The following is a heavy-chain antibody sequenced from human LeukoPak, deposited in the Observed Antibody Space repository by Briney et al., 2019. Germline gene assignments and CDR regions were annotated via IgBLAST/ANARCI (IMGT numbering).Heavy chain of an antibody. D-gene: IGHD2-2*01. CDR1: GGSVSGDY. J-gene: IGHJ4*02. CDR3: ARVISAVPAAPGFDY. Sequence: SETLSLTCALYGGSVSGDYWGWIRQPPGEWREWVGEINHSGSTNYNPSLKSRVTISVDTSKNQFSLKLSSVTAADTAVYYCARVISAVPAAPGFDYWGQGTLVTVSS. CDR2: INHSGST. V-gene: IGHV4-34*01.